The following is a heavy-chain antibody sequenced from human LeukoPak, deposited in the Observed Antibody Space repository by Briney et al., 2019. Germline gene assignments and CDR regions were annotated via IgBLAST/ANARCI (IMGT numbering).Heavy chain of an antibody. CDR2: IYYSGST. Sequence: SETLSLTCTVSGGSISSYYWSWIRQPPGKGLEWIGYIYYSGSTNYNPSLKSRVTISVDTSKNQFSLKLGSVTAADTAVYYCARDTPGGFQHWGQGTLVTVSS. D-gene: IGHD2-15*01. J-gene: IGHJ1*01. V-gene: IGHV4-59*01. CDR1: GGSISSYY. CDR3: ARDTPGGFQH.